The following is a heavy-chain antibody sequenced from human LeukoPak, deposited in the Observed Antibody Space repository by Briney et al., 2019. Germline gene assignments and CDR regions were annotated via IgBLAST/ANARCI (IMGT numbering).Heavy chain of an antibody. CDR2: ISSSGSTI. Sequence: GRSLRLSRAASGYTLSIYEMNWVRHAPTKGREWGSYISSSGSTIYYAESVKRRFTISRDNAQNSLYLQMNSLRAEDTAVYDCARLAAAGLSYYYLELWGRETTVSISS. CDR3: ARLAAAGLSYYYLEL. D-gene: IGHD6-13*01. CDR1: GYTLSIYE. J-gene: IGHJ6*03. V-gene: IGHV3-48*03.